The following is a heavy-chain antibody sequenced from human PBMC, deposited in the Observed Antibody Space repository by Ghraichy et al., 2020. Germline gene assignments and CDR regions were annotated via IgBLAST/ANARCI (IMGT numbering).Heavy chain of an antibody. Sequence: SQTLSLTCTVSGGSISSSSYYWGWIRQPPGKGLEWIGSIYYSGSTYYNPSLKSRVTISVDTSKNQFSLKLSSVTAADTAVYYCARRYSSSSRGFDYWGQGTLVTVSS. CDR3: ARRYSSSSRGFDY. V-gene: IGHV4-39*01. J-gene: IGHJ4*02. CDR1: GGSISSSSYY. D-gene: IGHD6-6*01. CDR2: IYYSGST.